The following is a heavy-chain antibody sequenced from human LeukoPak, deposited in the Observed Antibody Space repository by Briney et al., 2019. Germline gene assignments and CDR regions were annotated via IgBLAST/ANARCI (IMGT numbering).Heavy chain of an antibody. CDR2: IIPIFGTA. D-gene: IGHD5-24*01. CDR3: ARGECRDGYNCGYYCYYYMDV. Sequence: SVKVSCKASGGTFSSYAISWVRQAPGQGLEWMGGIIPIFGTANYAQKFQGRVTITADESTSTAYMELSSLRSEDTAVYYCARGECRDGYNCGYYCYYYMDVWGKGTTVTVSS. J-gene: IGHJ6*03. CDR1: GGTFSSYA. V-gene: IGHV1-69*13.